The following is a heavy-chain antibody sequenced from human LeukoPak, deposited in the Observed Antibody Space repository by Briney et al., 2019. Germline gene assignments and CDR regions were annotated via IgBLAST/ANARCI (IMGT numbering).Heavy chain of an antibody. CDR2: ISSSGSSK. V-gene: IGHV3-48*03. CDR3: GRISGSYYGVDY. Sequence: GGSLRLSCAASGFTFSNYRVNWVRQAPGKGLEWVSKISSSGSSKYYADSVKGRFTVSRDNAKNSLFLQMHSLRAEDTAVYYCGRISGSYYGVDYWGQGTLVTVSS. CDR1: GFTFSNYR. J-gene: IGHJ4*02. D-gene: IGHD1-26*01.